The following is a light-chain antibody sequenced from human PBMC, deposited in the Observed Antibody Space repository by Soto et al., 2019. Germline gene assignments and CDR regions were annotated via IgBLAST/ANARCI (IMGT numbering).Light chain of an antibody. CDR3: QQLNSYPRIT. CDR2: AAS. CDR1: QGISSY. V-gene: IGKV1-9*01. J-gene: IGKJ5*01. Sequence: IQLNQSPSSLSASVGDRVTITGRASQGISSYLAWYQQKPGKAPKLXXYAASTLQSGVPSRFSGSGSGTDLTLTISSLQPEDFATYYCQQLNSYPRITFGQGTRLEIK.